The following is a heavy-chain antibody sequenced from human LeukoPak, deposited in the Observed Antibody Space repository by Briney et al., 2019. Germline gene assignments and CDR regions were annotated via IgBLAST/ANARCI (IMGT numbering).Heavy chain of an antibody. CDR1: GFSFSDFY. J-gene: IGHJ4*02. Sequence: GGSLRLSCTASGFSFSDFYMTWIRQAPGKGLEWASYISDSGTTIIYADSVKGRFTISRDNAKNSLYLQMNSLRADDTAVYYCATWAFGSRRNEDYWGQGTLVTVSS. CDR3: ATWAFGSRRNEDY. D-gene: IGHD3-10*01. V-gene: IGHV3-11*01. CDR2: ISDSGTTI.